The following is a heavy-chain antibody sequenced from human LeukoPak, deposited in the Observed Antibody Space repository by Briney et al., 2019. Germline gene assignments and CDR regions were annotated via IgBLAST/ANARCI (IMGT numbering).Heavy chain of an antibody. Sequence: VKVSCKASGGTFSSYAISWVRQAPGQGLEWMGRIIPILGIANYAQKFQGRVTITAGKSTSTAYMELSSLRSEDTAVYYCARLYCSGGSCYYYGMDVWGQGTTVTVSS. CDR1: GGTFSSYA. V-gene: IGHV1-69*10. CDR3: ARLYCSGGSCYYYGMDV. D-gene: IGHD2-15*01. CDR2: IIPILGIA. J-gene: IGHJ6*02.